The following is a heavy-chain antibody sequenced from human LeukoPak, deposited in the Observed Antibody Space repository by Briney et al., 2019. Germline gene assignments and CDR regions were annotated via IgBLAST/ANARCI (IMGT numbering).Heavy chain of an antibody. CDR2: VFYSGST. CDR3: ARQRITMVRGVIKYYYGMDV. CDR1: GGSLSGSPYY. V-gene: IGHV4-39*01. D-gene: IGHD3-10*01. J-gene: IGHJ6*02. Sequence: PSETLSLTRTLSGGSLSGSPYYWGSIRHPPGKGPEWIGSVFYSGSTSYNPSLKSQVTISGDTSKNQFSLRLTSVTAADTAVYYCARQRITMVRGVIKYYYGMDVWGQGTTVTVSS.